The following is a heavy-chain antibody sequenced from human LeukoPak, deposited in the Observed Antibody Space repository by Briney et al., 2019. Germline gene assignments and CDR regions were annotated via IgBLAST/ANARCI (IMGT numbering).Heavy chain of an antibody. CDR2: INHSGST. V-gene: IGHV4-34*01. Sequence: SETLSLTCAVYGGSFSGYYWSWIRQPPGKGLEWIGEINHSGSTNYNPSLKSRVTISVDTSKNQFSLKLSSVTAADTAVYYCASSSGIVGATGYWGQGTLVTVSS. J-gene: IGHJ4*02. D-gene: IGHD1-26*01. CDR3: ASSSGIVGATGY. CDR1: GGSFSGYY.